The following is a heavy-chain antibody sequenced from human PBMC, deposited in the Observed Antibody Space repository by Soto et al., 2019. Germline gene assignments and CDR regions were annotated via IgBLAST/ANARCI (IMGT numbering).Heavy chain of an antibody. CDR2: IIPYNGNT. CDR3: ARSALDDDGYHDLDS. Sequence: GASVKVSCKASGYIFTYRYLYWVRQAPGQALEWMGWIIPYNGNTNYAQKFQDRFSITRESSLSTVYMELRSLRSDDTGMYYCARSALDDDGYHDLDSWGQGTLVTV. J-gene: IGHJ5*01. D-gene: IGHD5-18*01. V-gene: IGHV1-45*02. CDR1: GYIFTYRY.